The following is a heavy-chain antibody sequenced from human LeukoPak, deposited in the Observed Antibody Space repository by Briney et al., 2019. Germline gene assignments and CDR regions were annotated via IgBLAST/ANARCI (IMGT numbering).Heavy chain of an antibody. Sequence: SETLSLTCTVSGGSISSSSYYWGWIRQLPGKGLEWIGSIYYSGSTYYNPSLKSRVTISVDTSKNQFSLKLSSVTAADTAVYYCARHFSDYGGNSRSLYYYYMDVWGKGTTVTVSS. V-gene: IGHV4-39*01. CDR2: IYYSGST. D-gene: IGHD4-23*01. CDR3: ARHFSDYGGNSRSLYYYYMDV. CDR1: GGSISSSSYY. J-gene: IGHJ6*03.